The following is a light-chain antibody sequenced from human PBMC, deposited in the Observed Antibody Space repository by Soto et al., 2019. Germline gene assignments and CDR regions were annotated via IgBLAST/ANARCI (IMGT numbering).Light chain of an antibody. V-gene: IGLV2-14*01. J-gene: IGLJ1*01. Sequence: QSALTQPASMSGSPGQSITISCTGTSSDVGGYNYVSWYQQHPGKAPKLMIYDVSNRPSGVSNRFSGSKSTNTASLNISGLQAEDEADYYCSSYTSSSTYVFGTGTKLTVL. CDR2: DVS. CDR3: SSYTSSSTYV. CDR1: SSDVGGYNY.